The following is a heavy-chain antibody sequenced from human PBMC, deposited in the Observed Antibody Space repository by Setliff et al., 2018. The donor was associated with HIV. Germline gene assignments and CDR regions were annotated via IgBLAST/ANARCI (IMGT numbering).Heavy chain of an antibody. Sequence: SETLSLTCTVSGGSVISSSYYWGWIRQPPGKGLEWIGTMYYRGTTYNNPSLKSRVTFSADASKNQFSLKLSSVTAADTAVYYCARLRSYYGAFDIWGQGTMVTVSS. J-gene: IGHJ3*02. V-gene: IGHV4-39*01. CDR2: MYYRGTT. CDR1: GGSVISSSYY. D-gene: IGHD1-26*01. CDR3: ARLRSYYGAFDI.